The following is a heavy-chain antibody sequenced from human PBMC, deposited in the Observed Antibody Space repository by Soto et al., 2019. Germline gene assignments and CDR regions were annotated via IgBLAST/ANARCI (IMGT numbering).Heavy chain of an antibody. CDR1: GFTFSSYA. D-gene: IGHD6-19*01. J-gene: IGHJ4*02. CDR3: AKDSYSSGFYFDY. CDR2: ISGSGGST. Sequence: GGSLRLSCSASGFTFSSYAMSWVRQAPGKGLEWVSAISGSGGSTYYADSVKGRFTISRDNSKNTLYLQMNSLRAEDTAVYYCAKDSYSSGFYFDYWGQGTLVTVSS. V-gene: IGHV3-23*01.